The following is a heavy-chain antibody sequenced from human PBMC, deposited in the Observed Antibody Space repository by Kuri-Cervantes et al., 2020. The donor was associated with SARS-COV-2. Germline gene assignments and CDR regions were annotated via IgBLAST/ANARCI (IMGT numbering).Heavy chain of an antibody. CDR2: INSDGSST. Sequence: LSLTCAASGFTFSSYWMHWVRRAPGKGLVWVSRINSDGSSTSYADSVKGRFTISRDNAKNTLYLQMNSLRAEDTAVYYCATLDGMDVWGQGTTVTVSS. V-gene: IGHV3-74*01. CDR3: ATLDGMDV. CDR1: GFTFSSYW. J-gene: IGHJ6*02.